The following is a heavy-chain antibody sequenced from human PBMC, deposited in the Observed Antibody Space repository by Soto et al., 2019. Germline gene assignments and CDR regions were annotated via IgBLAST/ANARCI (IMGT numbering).Heavy chain of an antibody. J-gene: IGHJ2*01. CDR3: ARTHLRDTSGYRHFDL. V-gene: IGHV3-7*05. CDR1: GFTLSNYW. Sequence: EVQLVESGGGLVQPGGSLRLSCAASGFTLSNYWMAWVRQAPGKGLEWVANINQDGSEEHYVDSAKGRFTISRDNAKSSLYLQMNSLSAEDTAMFYCARTHLRDTSGYRHFDLWGRGTLVAVSS. D-gene: IGHD3-22*01. CDR2: INQDGSEE.